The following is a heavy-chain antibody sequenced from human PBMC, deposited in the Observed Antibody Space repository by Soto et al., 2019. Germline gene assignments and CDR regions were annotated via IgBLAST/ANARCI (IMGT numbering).Heavy chain of an antibody. CDR3: ARRWETYFDF. CDR2: IYYSGST. D-gene: IGHD1-26*01. V-gene: IGHV4-61*07. J-gene: IGHJ4*02. Sequence: FIRQPPGEGLEWIGYIYYSGSTDYDPSLKSRVTISVDTSKNQFSLKLSSVTAADTAVYYCARRWETYFDFWGQGTLVSVSS.